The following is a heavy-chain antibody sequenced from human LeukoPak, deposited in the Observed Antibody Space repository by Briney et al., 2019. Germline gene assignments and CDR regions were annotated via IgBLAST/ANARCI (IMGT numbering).Heavy chain of an antibody. V-gene: IGHV4-34*01. CDR3: ARHRVARRVDY. Sequence: SETLSLTCAVYGGSFSGYYWSWIRQPPGKGLEWIGEINHSGSTNYNPSLKSRVTISVDTSKNQFSLKLSSVTAADTAVYYCARHRVARRVDYWGQGTLITVSP. CDR1: GGSFSGYY. CDR2: INHSGST. J-gene: IGHJ4*02. D-gene: IGHD2-15*01.